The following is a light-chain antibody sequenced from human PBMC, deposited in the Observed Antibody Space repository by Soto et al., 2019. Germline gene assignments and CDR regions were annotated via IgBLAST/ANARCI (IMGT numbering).Light chain of an antibody. CDR1: SGDVGGYYY. CDR3: SSYTAGGTI. V-gene: IGLV2-14*01. CDR2: EVS. Sequence: HSVLTQPASVSGSPGQSITISCTGTSGDVGGYYYVSWYQQLPGKAPKLMISEVSNRPSGVSNRFSGSKSGNTASLTISGLQAEDEADHYCSSYTAGGTIFGTGTKVTV. J-gene: IGLJ1*01.